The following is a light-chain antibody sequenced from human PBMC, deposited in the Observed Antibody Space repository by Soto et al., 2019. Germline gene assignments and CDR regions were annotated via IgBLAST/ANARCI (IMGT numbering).Light chain of an antibody. CDR1: QSMYNN. V-gene: IGKV3-15*01. CDR2: FAS. CDR3: QHYNNWPLT. J-gene: IGKJ4*01. Sequence: EIVMTQSPATLSVSPRERATLACRASQSMYNNLAWYQQKPGQAPRLLIYFASNTATGIPARFSGSGSGTEFALTISSLQSEDFAVYYCQHYNNWPLTFGGGTKVEI.